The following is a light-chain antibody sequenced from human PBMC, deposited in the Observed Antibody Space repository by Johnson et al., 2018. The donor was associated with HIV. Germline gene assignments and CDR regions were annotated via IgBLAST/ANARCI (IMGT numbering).Light chain of an antibody. J-gene: IGLJ1*01. CDR2: KNN. V-gene: IGLV1-51*02. Sequence: QSVLTQPPSVSAAPGQKVTISCSGSSSTIGNNYVSWYQVLPGTAPKLLIYKNNERPSGIPDRFSGSKSGTSATLGITGLQTGDEAEYYCGTWDRSLSAGGVFGTGTKVTVL. CDR1: SSTIGNNY. CDR3: GTWDRSLSAGGV.